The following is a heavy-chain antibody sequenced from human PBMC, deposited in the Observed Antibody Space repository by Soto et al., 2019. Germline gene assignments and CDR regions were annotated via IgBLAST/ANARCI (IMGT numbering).Heavy chain of an antibody. CDR2: IYHTGNA. D-gene: IGHD6-13*01. CDR1: GDSISNSRFY. Sequence: SETLSLTCSVSGDSISNSRFYWAWIRQPPGEGLEWIGSIYHTGNAYYNPSLNSQVTISVDTSKNQFSLNVISVTAADTAVYYCRRSSRYSTDVWGQGTTVTVSS. J-gene: IGHJ6*02. V-gene: IGHV4-39*01. CDR3: RRSSRYSTDV.